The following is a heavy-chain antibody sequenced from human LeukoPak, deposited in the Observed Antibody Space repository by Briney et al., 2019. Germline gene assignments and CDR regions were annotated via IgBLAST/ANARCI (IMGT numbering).Heavy chain of an antibody. Sequence: ASVKVSCKASGYTFTSYAMNWVRQAPGQGLEWMGWINTDTGNPTYAQGFTGRLVFSLDTSASTAYLQISSLKAEDTAIYYCARTLFGDQYQLLHNWFDPWGQGTLVTVSS. D-gene: IGHD2-2*01. CDR2: INTDTGNP. CDR3: ARTLFGDQYQLLHNWFDP. J-gene: IGHJ5*02. CDR1: GYTFTSYA. V-gene: IGHV7-4-1*02.